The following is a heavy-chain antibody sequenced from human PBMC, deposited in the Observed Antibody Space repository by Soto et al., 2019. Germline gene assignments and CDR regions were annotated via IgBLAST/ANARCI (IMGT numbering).Heavy chain of an antibody. Sequence: VQLVQSGAEVKKPGASVKVSCKASGYTFTSYAMHWVRQAPEQRLERMGWINAGNGNTKYSQKFQGRVTITRDTSASTAYMELRSLRSEDTAVYYCARDHSDYYDSSGYFYWGQGTLVTVSS. CDR3: ARDHSDYYDSSGYFY. CDR2: INAGNGNT. D-gene: IGHD3-22*01. V-gene: IGHV1-3*01. CDR1: GYTFTSYA. J-gene: IGHJ4*02.